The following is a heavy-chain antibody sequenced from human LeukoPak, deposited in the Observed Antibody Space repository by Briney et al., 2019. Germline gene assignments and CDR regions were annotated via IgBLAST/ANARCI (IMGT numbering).Heavy chain of an antibody. J-gene: IGHJ3*02. V-gene: IGHV1-46*01. Sequence: ASVKVSCNASGYTFTSYYMHWVRQAPGQGLEWMGIINPSGGSTSYAQKFQGRVTMTRDTSTSTVYMELSSPRSGDTAVYYCARAGRIVRDAFDIWGQGTMVTVSS. CDR3: ARAGRIVRDAFDI. CDR2: INPSGGST. D-gene: IGHD3-22*01. CDR1: GYTFTSYY.